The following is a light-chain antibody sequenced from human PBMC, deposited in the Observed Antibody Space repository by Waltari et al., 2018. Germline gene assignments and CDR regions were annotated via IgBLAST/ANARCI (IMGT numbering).Light chain of an antibody. CDR3: MQDTQWPYT. Sequence: DVLMPQSPLSLPVSVGPPPSLFCSFSQCLVGSNLNTNLIWNHQRPGQSPLRLIYWVSTRDSGVPDRFSGSGSGTDFTLKITRVEAEDVGVYYCMQDTQWPYTFGQGTKVEIK. J-gene: IGKJ2*01. CDR2: WVS. V-gene: IGKV2-30*01. CDR1: QCLVGSNLNTN.